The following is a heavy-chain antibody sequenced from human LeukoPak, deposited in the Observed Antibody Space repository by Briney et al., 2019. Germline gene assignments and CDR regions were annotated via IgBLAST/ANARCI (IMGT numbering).Heavy chain of an antibody. CDR1: GFSFSAYG. Sequence: GGSLRLSCAASGFSFSAYGVHLVRQAPGKGLEWVAVIWYDGSSKDYADSVKGRFTFSRDNSKNTLYLQMNSLTVEDTAVYYCARSQSSSLIDYWGQGTLVTVSS. D-gene: IGHD6-13*01. V-gene: IGHV3-33*01. J-gene: IGHJ4*02. CDR2: IWYDGSSK. CDR3: ARSQSSSLIDY.